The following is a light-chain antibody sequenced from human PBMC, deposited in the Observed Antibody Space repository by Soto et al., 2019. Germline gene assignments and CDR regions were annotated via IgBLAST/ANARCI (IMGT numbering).Light chain of an antibody. V-gene: IGLV2-23*01. J-gene: IGLJ2*01. CDR1: SRDVGSYNL. Sequence: QSALTQPANVSGSPGQSLTISCTGTSRDVGSYNLVSWYQQHPGKAPKLMIYEDIERPSGVSNRFSGSKSGNTASLTIAGLQTEDEADYYCCSYAGGTSVVFGGGTKVTVL. CDR2: EDI. CDR3: CSYAGGTSVV.